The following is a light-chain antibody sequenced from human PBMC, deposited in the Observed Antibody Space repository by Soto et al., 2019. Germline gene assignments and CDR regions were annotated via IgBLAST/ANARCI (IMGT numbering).Light chain of an antibody. J-gene: IGLJ3*02. Sequence: QSALTQPPSVSGSPGLSVTISCTGTSSDVGTYNRVSWYQQPPGTAPKLIIYEVTSRPSGVPDRFSGSKSGNTASLTISGLQAEDEADYYCGSYTSISTLVFGGGTKLTVL. CDR1: SSDVGTYNR. V-gene: IGLV2-18*02. CDR3: GSYTSISTLV. CDR2: EVT.